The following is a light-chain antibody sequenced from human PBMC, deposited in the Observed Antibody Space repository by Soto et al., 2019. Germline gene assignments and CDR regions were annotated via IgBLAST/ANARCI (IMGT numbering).Light chain of an antibody. CDR2: AAS. CDR3: QQYGSSPYT. CDR1: QSVYSSQ. Sequence: EIVLTQSPGTLSLSPWERATLSCRASQSVYSSQLAWYQQKSGQAPRLLIYAASSRATGIPDRFSGSGSGTDFTLTISRLEPEDFAVYYCQQYGSSPYTFGQGTKLEIK. V-gene: IGKV3-20*01. J-gene: IGKJ2*01.